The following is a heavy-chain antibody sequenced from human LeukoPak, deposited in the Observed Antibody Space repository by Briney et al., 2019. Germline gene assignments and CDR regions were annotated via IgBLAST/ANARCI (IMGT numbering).Heavy chain of an antibody. Sequence: GGSLRLSCAASGFTFSSYSMNWVRQAPGKGLEWVSYISSSGSTIYYADSVKGRFTISRDNAKNSLYLQMNSLRAEDTAVYYCARDGDYSSSGGFGDYWGQGTLVTVSS. CDR3: ARDGDYSSSGGFGDY. V-gene: IGHV3-48*04. CDR2: ISSSGSTI. D-gene: IGHD6-13*01. CDR1: GFTFSSYS. J-gene: IGHJ4*02.